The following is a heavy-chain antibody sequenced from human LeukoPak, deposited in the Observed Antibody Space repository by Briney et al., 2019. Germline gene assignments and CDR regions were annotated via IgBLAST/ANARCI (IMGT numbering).Heavy chain of an antibody. CDR2: ISWNSGSI. CDR1: GFTFDDYA. Sequence: GRSLRLSCAASGFTFDDYAMHWVRQAPGKGLEWVSGISWNSGSIGYADSVKGRFTISRDNAKNSLYLQMNSLRAEDTALYYCAKDMGSSGYLVYWGQGTLVTVSS. V-gene: IGHV3-9*01. J-gene: IGHJ4*02. CDR3: AKDMGSSGYLVY. D-gene: IGHD3-22*01.